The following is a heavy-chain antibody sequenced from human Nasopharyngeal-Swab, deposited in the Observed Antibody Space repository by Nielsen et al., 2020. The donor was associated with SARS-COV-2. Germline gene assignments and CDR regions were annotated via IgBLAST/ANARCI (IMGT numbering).Heavy chain of an antibody. V-gene: IGHV3-30*18. CDR3: AKDLDGGGYLFVDY. CDR2: ISDDGSKT. CDR1: GFTFSSYA. D-gene: IGHD2-21*02. Sequence: GESLKISCAASGFTFSSYAMHWVRQAPGKGLEWVAVISDDGSKTYLIDSVKGRFTISRDNSKNTVYLQMSTLRAEDTAVYFCAKDLDGGGYLFVDYWGPGTLVTVSS. J-gene: IGHJ4*02.